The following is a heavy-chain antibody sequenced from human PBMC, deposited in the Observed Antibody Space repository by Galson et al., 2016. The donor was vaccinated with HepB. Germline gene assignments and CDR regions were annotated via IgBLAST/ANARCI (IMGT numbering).Heavy chain of an antibody. CDR2: ISGSGGST. J-gene: IGHJ4*02. D-gene: IGHD3-9*01. Sequence: SLRLSCAASGFTFSSYAMNWVRQAPGKGLEWVSAISGSGGSTYYADSVKGRYTISRDNSKNTLYLQMNSLRAEDTAVYYCASPRNYDILTGYPPPRYWGQGTLVTVSS. V-gene: IGHV3-23*01. CDR3: ASPRNYDILTGYPPPRY. CDR1: GFTFSSYA.